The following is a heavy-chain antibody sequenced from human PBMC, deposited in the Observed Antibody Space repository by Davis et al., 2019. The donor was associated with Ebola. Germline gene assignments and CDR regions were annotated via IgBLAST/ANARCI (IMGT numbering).Heavy chain of an antibody. CDR3: AKGPRTGIDAFDF. J-gene: IGHJ3*01. V-gene: IGHV3-23*01. Sequence: PGGSLRPSCVASGPTFSSYSTRWDRQAPGMGLEWVSAISGSGGRTYYAKSVKGRLAISRDNSKNPMYLQMNSLRAEDTAVYYCAKGPRTGIDAFDFWGQGTMVTVSS. CDR1: GPTFSSYS. CDR2: ISGSGGRT. D-gene: IGHD3/OR15-3a*01.